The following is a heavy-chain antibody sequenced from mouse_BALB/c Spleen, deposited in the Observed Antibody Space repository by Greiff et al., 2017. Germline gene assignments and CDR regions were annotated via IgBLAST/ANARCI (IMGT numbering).Heavy chain of an antibody. D-gene: IGHD1-2*01. CDR1: GFNIKDYY. CDR3: GRLRRLYWDFDG. CDR2: IDPENGNT. Sequence: EVQLQQSGAELVRPGALVKLSCKASGFNIKDYYMHWVKQRPEQGLEWIGWIDPENGNTIYDPKFQGKASITADTSSNTAYLQLSSLTSEDTAVYEGGRLRRLYWDFDGWGAGTTVTVAS. V-gene: IGHV14-1*02. J-gene: IGHJ1*01.